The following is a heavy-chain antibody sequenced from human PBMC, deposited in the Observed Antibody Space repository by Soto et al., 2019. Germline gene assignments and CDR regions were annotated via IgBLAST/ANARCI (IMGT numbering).Heavy chain of an antibody. CDR2: ISSKPNRTSFYI. D-gene: IGHD4-4*01. CDR3: ARVRLEYSNKQYFFDN. J-gene: IGHJ4*02. Sequence: RGSLVLGCASSGFSFASYTMDWLRQAPGKGLDLVSCISSKPNRTSFYIHYAESVKGRFTISRDNAKDSLYLQMQTLRAEDTGVYYCARVRLEYSNKQYFFDNWGRGTQVTGSS. CDR1: GFSFASYT. V-gene: IGHV3-21*01.